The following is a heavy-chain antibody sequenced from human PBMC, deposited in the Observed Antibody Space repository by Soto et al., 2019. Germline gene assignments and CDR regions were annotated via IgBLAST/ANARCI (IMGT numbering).Heavy chain of an antibody. J-gene: IGHJ4*02. V-gene: IGHV4-34*01. D-gene: IGHD2-21*01. CDR3: ARVCGGDCSNFDY. Sequence: QVQLQQWGAGLLKPSETLSLTCAVYGGSFSGYYWSWIRQPPGKGLEWIGEINHSGSTNYNPSLKSRVTISVDTSKNQFSLQLSSVTAADTAVYYCARVCGGDCSNFDYWGQGTLVTVSS. CDR2: INHSGST. CDR1: GGSFSGYY.